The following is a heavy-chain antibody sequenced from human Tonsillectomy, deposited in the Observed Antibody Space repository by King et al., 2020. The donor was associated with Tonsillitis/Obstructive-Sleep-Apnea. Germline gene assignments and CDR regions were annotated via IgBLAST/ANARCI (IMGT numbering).Heavy chain of an antibody. Sequence: VQLVESGGGVVQPGRSLRLSCAASGFTFDNYAMHWVRQAPGKGLEWLAVISYDGSNQYYADSVKGRFTISRDNSKNTLYLQMNSLRAEDTAVYFCAGGSIVGATDPVDYFDYWGQGTLVTVSS. CDR3: AGGSIVGATDPVDYFDY. J-gene: IGHJ4*02. CDR1: GFTFDNYA. CDR2: ISYDGSNQ. V-gene: IGHV3-30*04. D-gene: IGHD1-26*01.